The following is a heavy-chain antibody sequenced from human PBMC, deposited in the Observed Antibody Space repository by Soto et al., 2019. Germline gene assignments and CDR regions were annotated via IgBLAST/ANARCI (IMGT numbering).Heavy chain of an antibody. J-gene: IGHJ4*02. CDR2: ISAYNGNT. CDR1: GYTFTSSG. CDR3: ARGSGYDILTGYPDFDY. D-gene: IGHD3-9*01. V-gene: IGHV1-18*01. Sequence: GASVKVSCKASGYTFTSSGISWVRQAPGQGLEWMGWISAYNGNTNYAQKLQGRVTMTTDTSTSTAYMELRSLRSDDTAVYYCARGSGYDILTGYPDFDYWGQGTLVTVSS.